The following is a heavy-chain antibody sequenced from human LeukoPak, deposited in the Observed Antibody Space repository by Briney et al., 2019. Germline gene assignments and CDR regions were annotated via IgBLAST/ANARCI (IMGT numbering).Heavy chain of an antibody. CDR3: AKEVPGSFDI. CDR2: IGGSGVST. V-gene: IGHV3-23*01. J-gene: IGHJ3*02. Sequence: GGSLRLSCAASGFTFRRYAMDWVRQAPGKWLEWVSAIGGSGVSTYYPASLKGRFTISRDNSKNTLYLHMNNLRAEDTAVYYCAKEVPGSFDIWGQGTMVTVS. CDR1: GFTFRRYA.